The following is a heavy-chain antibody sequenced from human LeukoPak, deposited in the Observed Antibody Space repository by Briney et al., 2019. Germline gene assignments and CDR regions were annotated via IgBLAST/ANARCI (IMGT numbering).Heavy chain of an antibody. J-gene: IGHJ5*02. CDR3: GLVASGNWWFDP. CDR1: GYTFTVYH. Sequence: ASVKVSCKPSGYTFTVYHLHWVRQAPGQGLEWMGWINPNSGGTNYAQKLQDRVTMTGDTSISTAYMELRSLTSDDAAVYYCGLVASGNWWFDPWGQGTLVTVSS. V-gene: IGHV1-2*02. CDR2: INPNSGGT. D-gene: IGHD2-8*02.